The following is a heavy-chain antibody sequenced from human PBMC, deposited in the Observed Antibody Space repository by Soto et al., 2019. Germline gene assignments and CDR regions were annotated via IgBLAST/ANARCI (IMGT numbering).Heavy chain of an antibody. CDR1: VYLISRGYY. CDR2: IDYSGRT. J-gene: IGHJ4*02. CDR3: PRDLSSGYDSYYFAD. Sequence: SETLSLTCSVSVYLISRGYYWGWVRQTPGQGLEWLGSIDYSGRTYKRPSLKSRVSASVDLSKNQLSLRLRSVTAADTAVYFCPRDLSSGYDSYYFADWGQGTLVTVSS. V-gene: IGHV4-38-2*02. D-gene: IGHD3-22*01.